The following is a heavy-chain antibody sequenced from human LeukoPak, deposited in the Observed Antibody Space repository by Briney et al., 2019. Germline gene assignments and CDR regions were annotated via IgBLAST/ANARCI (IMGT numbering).Heavy chain of an antibody. V-gene: IGHV3-15*01. Sequence: GGSLRLSCAASGFTFSNAWMSWVRQAPGKGLEWVGRIKSKTDGVTTDYAAPVKGRFTISRDDSKNTLYLQMNSLKTEDTAVYYCTSGRITIFGVDTFDYWGQGTLVTVSS. D-gene: IGHD3-3*01. CDR2: IKSKTDGVTT. CDR3: TSGRITIFGVDTFDY. J-gene: IGHJ4*02. CDR1: GFTFSNAW.